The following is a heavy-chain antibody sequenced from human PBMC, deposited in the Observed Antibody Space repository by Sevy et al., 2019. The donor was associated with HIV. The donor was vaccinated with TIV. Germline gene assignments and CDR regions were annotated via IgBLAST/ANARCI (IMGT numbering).Heavy chain of an antibody. V-gene: IGHV3-23*01. CDR2: ISSSGGST. CDR1: GFTFSSYA. Sequence: GGSLRLSCAASGFTFSSYAMSWVRQAPGKGLEWVSAISSSGGSTYYADSVKGRFTISRDNSKNTLYLQMNSLRAEDTAVYYCAKVTAAAGSAFDAFDIWGQGTMVTVSS. D-gene: IGHD6-13*01. CDR3: AKVTAAAGSAFDAFDI. J-gene: IGHJ3*02.